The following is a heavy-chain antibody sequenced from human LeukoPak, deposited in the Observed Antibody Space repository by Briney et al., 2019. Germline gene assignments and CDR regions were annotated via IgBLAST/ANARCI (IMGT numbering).Heavy chain of an antibody. V-gene: IGHV3-48*01. J-gene: IGHJ1*01. CDR3: ARLDYGDYGYFQH. D-gene: IGHD4-17*01. CDR2: ISSISSTI. CDR1: GFIFSTYS. Sequence: GGSLRLSCAASGFIFSTYSMNWVRQAPGKGLEWVSYISSISSTIYYADSVKGRFTISRDNAKNSLYLQMNSLRAEDTAVYYCARLDYGDYGYFQHWGQGTLVTVSS.